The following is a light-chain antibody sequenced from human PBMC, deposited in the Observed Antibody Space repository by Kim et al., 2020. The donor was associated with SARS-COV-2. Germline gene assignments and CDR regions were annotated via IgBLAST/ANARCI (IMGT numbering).Light chain of an antibody. CDR1: QSVSSSY. Sequence: PGERATLSCRASQSVSSSYLAWYQQKPGQAPRLLIYSASSRATGIPDRFSGSGSGTDFTLTISRLEPEDFAVYYCQQYGSSPPWTFGQGTKVDIK. CDR2: SAS. V-gene: IGKV3-20*01. J-gene: IGKJ1*01. CDR3: QQYGSSPPWT.